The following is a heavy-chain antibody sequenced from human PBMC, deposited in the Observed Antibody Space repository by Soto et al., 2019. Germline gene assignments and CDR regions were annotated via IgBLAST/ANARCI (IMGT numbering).Heavy chain of an antibody. CDR2: FDPEDGET. CDR3: ATSYYYDSSGRNSPFDY. D-gene: IGHD3-22*01. J-gene: IGHJ4*02. Sequence: ASVKVSCKVSGYTLTELSMHWVRQAPGKGLEWMGGFDPEDGETIYAQNFQGRVTMTEDSSTDTAYMELSSLRSGDTAVYYCATSYYYDSSGRNSPFDYWGQGTLVTVSS. CDR1: GYTLTELS. V-gene: IGHV1-24*01.